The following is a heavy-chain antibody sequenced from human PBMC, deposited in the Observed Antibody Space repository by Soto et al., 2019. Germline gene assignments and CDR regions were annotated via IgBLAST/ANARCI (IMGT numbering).Heavy chain of an antibody. J-gene: IGHJ4*02. CDR2: IYGDDDK. D-gene: IGHD2-15*01. CDR1: GFSLTTSGVG. Sequence: QITLKESGPTLVKPTQTLTLTCTFSGFSLTTSGVGVGWIRQPPGKALEWLALIYGDDDKRYSPSLKSRLTLTKDTSKHQVVLTMTNMDPVDTATYYCAHRRSNYWIDYWGQGTLVTVSS. CDR3: AHRRSNYWIDY. V-gene: IGHV2-5*02.